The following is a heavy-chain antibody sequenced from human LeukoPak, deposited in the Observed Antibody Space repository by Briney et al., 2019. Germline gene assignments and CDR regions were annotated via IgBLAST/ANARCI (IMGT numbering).Heavy chain of an antibody. CDR3: ASVVGATILDY. D-gene: IGHD1-26*01. CDR2: INPSGGST. V-gene: IGHV1-46*01. Sequence: ASVKVSCKASGYTFTSYYMHWVRQAPGHGLEWMGIINPSGGSTSYAQKFQGRVTMTRNTSTSTVYMELSSLSSEDTAVYYCASVVGATILDYWGQGTLVTVSS. CDR1: GYTFTSYY. J-gene: IGHJ4*02.